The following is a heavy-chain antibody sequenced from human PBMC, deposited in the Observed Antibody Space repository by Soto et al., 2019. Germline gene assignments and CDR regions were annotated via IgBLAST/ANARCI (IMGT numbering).Heavy chain of an antibody. J-gene: IGHJ6*02. CDR3: AKDYALSSRSYYYYGMDA. V-gene: IGHV3-23*01. Sequence: PGGSLRLSCAASGFTFSNYAMSWVRQAPGKGLEWVSLISGSGVSTYYADSVKGRFTISRDNAKNTLFLQMNSLRADDTAVYYCAKDYALSSRSYYYYGMDAWAKGPRSPSP. CDR1: GFTFSNYA. D-gene: IGHD2-2*01. CDR2: ISGSGVST.